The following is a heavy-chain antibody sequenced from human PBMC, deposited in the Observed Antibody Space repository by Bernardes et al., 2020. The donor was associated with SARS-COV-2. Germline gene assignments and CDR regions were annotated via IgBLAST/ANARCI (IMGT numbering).Heavy chain of an antibody. D-gene: IGHD3-10*01. CDR2: INPNSGGT. CDR3: ASKGIGFRVMDPDYYGMDV. CDR1: GYTFTGYY. V-gene: IGHV1-2*02. J-gene: IGHJ6*02. Sequence: ASVKVSCKASGYTFTGYYMHWVRQAPGQGLEWMGWINPNSGGTNYAQKFQGRVTMTRDTSISTAYMELSRLRSDDTAVYYCASKGIGFRVMDPDYYGMDVWGQGTTVTVSS.